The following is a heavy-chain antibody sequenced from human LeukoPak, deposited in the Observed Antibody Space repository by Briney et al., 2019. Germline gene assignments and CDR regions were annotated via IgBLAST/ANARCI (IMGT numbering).Heavy chain of an antibody. CDR3: ARGAIFGVVITRSAFDI. D-gene: IGHD3-3*01. V-gene: IGHV3-30*03. CDR2: ISYDGSNK. Sequence: GGSLRLSCAASGFTFSSYWMSWVRQAPGKGLEWVAVISYDGSNKYYADSVKGRFTISRDNSKNTLYLQMNSLRAEDTAVYYCARGAIFGVVITRSAFDIWGQGTMVTVSS. J-gene: IGHJ3*02. CDR1: GFTFSSYW.